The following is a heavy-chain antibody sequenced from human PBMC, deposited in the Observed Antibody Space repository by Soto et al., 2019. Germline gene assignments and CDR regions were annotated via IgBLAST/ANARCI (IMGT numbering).Heavy chain of an antibody. D-gene: IGHD4-17*01. CDR2: ISYDGSNK. CDR3: ARDRTTTVVTQTFGYYGMDV. Sequence: GGSLRLSCAASGFTFSSYAMHWVRQAPGKGLEWVAVISYDGSNKYYADSVKGRFTISRDNSKNTLYLQMNSLRAEDTAVYYCARDRTTTVVTQTFGYYGMDVWGQGTTVTVS. CDR1: GFTFSSYA. V-gene: IGHV3-30-3*01. J-gene: IGHJ6*02.